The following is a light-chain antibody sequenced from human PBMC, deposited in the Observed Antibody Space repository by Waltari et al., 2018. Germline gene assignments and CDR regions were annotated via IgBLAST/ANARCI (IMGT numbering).Light chain of an antibody. J-gene: IGLJ2*01. Sequence: QSALTQPASVSGSPGQSITISCTGTSSDVGGYNYVSWYHQHPAKAPNLMIYQVSNRPSGVSMRFSGSKSGNTASLTISGLQAEDEADYYCSSYTSSSTLVFGGGTKLTVL. CDR2: QVS. V-gene: IGLV2-14*01. CDR3: SSYTSSSTLV. CDR1: SSDVGGYNY.